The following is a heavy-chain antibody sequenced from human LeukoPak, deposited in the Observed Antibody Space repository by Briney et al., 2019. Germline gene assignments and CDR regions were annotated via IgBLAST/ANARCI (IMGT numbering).Heavy chain of an antibody. D-gene: IGHD2-21*02. CDR3: ARGPRARAPHARLVVVTVREIYFFDS. V-gene: IGHV1-8*01. J-gene: IGHJ4*02. CDR1: GYTFTNHD. CDR2: MNPNSGNT. Sequence: ASVKVSCKASGYTFTNHDINWLRQATGQGLEWMGWMNPNSGNTSYAQKFQGRVTMTRNTSISTAYMELSSLRSEDTAVYYCARGPRARAPHARLVVVTVREIYFFDSWGQGTLLTVSS.